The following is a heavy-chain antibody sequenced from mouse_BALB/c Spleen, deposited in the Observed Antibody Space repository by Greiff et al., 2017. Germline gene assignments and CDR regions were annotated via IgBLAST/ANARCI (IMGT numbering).Heavy chain of an antibody. D-gene: IGHD1-1*01. CDR3: ARQKDMRSGRYYCGSRGDAMDY. CDR1: GFTFSSYG. Sequence: EVKLMESGGDLVKPGGSLKLSCAASGFTFSSYGMSWVRQTPDKRLEWVATISSGGSYTYYPDSVKGRFTISRDNAKNTLYLQMSSLKSEDTAMSYCARQKDMRSGRYYCGSRGDAMDYWGQGTSVTVSS. J-gene: IGHJ4*01. V-gene: IGHV5-6*01. CDR2: ISSGGSYT.